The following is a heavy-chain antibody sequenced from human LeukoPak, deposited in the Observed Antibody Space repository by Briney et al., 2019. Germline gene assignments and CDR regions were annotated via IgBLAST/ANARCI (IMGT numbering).Heavy chain of an antibody. Sequence: LPGGSLRLSCAASGFTFITYWMNWVRQAPGKGLEWVANIKQDGSETYYADSVKGRFTISRDNAKNSLYLQMNSLRAEDTALYYCAKDIDSSGYHFDYWGQGTLVTVSS. CDR3: AKDIDSSGYHFDY. CDR2: IKQDGSET. D-gene: IGHD3-22*01. J-gene: IGHJ4*02. V-gene: IGHV3-7*03. CDR1: GFTFITYW.